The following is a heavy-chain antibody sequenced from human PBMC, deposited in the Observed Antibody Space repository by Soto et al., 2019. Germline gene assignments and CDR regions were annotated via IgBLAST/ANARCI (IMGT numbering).Heavy chain of an antibody. CDR2: IFSNDES. V-gene: IGHV2-26*01. D-gene: IGHD2-15*01. CDR1: GFSLSNAGMG. Sequence: QVTLKESGPVLVKPTETLTLTFTVSGFSLSNAGMGVSWIRQPPGKALELLAHIFSNDESRFRTSLKKRLTISKDTFNSQVVLIMTNMDPVDTATYSCAQTEDGGRSRTPAGWFDAWGQGTLVTVSS. CDR3: AQTEDGGRSRTPAGWFDA. J-gene: IGHJ5*02.